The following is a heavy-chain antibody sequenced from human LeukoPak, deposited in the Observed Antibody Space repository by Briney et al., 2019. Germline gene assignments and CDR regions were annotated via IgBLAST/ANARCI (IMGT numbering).Heavy chain of an antibody. CDR2: IWYDESNK. V-gene: IGHV3-33*01. Sequence: PGGSLRLSCAASGFTFSSYGMHWVRQAPGKGLEWVALIWYDESNKYYADSVKGRFTISRDNSKNTLYLQMNSLRAEDTAVYYCARHYCGGDFYFDCWGQGTLVTVSS. J-gene: IGHJ4*02. CDR3: ARHYCGGDFYFDC. D-gene: IGHD2-21*02. CDR1: GFTFSSYG.